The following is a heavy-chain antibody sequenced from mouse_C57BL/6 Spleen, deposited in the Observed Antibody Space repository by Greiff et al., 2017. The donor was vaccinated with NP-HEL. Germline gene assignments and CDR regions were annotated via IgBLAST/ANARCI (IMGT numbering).Heavy chain of an antibody. CDR2: IYPGDGDT. J-gene: IGHJ2*01. CDR3: ARGGTIVRYYFDY. D-gene: IGHD2-5*01. V-gene: IGHV1-82*01. CDR1: GYAFSSSW. Sequence: QVQLQQSGPELVKPGASVKISCKASGYAFSSSWMNWVKQRPGKGLEWIGRIYPGDGDTNYNGKFKGKATLTADKSSSTAYMQLSSLTSEDSAVYFCARGGTIVRYYFDYWGQGTTLTVSS.